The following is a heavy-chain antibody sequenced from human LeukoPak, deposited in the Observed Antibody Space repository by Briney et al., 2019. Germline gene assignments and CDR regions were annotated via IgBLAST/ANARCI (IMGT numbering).Heavy chain of an antibody. Sequence: SETLSLTCAVYGGSFSGYYWSWIRQPPGKGLEWIGEINHSGSTNYNPSLKSRVTISVDTSKNQFSLKLSSVTAADTAVYYCARHIISFVFDPWGQGTLVTVSS. D-gene: IGHD3-3*02. J-gene: IGHJ5*02. V-gene: IGHV4-34*01. CDR2: INHSGST. CDR1: GGSFSGYY. CDR3: ARHIISFVFDP.